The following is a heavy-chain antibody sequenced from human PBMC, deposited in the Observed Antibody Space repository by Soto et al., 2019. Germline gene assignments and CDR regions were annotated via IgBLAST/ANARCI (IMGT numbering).Heavy chain of an antibody. CDR2: ISGNGAGT. CDR3: AKIIDAGGIDY. D-gene: IGHD6-13*01. J-gene: IGHJ4*02. Sequence: EVQLLESGGGLVQPGGSLRLSCAASGFTFSSYGMSWVRQAPGKGLEWVSSISGNGAGTYYADSVKGRFTVSRDNSKNTLYLQMKSLRVEDTAVYDCAKIIDAGGIDYWGQGTLVTVSS. CDR1: GFTFSSYG. V-gene: IGHV3-23*01.